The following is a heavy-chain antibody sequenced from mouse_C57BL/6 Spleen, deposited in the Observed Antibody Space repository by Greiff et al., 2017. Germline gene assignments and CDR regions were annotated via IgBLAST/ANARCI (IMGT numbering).Heavy chain of an antibody. CDR2: IYPGSGNT. J-gene: IGHJ4*01. V-gene: IGHV1-76*01. CDR1: GYTFTDYY. CDR3: ARKGDLYAMDY. Sequence: VQLQQSGAELVRPGASVKLSCKASGYTFTDYYINWVKQRPGQGLEWIARIYPGSGNTYYNEKFKGKATLTAEKSSSTAYMQLSSLTSEDSAVYFCARKGDLYAMDYWGQGTSVTVSS.